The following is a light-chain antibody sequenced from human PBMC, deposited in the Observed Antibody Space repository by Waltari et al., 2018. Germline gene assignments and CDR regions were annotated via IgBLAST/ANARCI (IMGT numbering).Light chain of an antibody. V-gene: IGLV2-14*03. CDR1: VSDIGAYSD. J-gene: IGLJ1*01. CDR2: GVS. Sequence: QAALTQPASVSGSPGQSITISCTGTVSDIGAYSDVSWSPQHPGKAPKLMICGVSIRPSGVSHRFSGSKSGNMASLTISGLQAEDEADYYCSSFTDSRIYVFGSGTKVTVL. CDR3: SSFTDSRIYV.